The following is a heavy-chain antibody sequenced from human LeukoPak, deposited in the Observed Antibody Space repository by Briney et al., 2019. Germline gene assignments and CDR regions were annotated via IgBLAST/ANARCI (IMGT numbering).Heavy chain of an antibody. CDR2: ISGSGDST. CDR1: GFTFSSYA. D-gene: IGHD6-13*01. V-gene: IGHV3-23*01. CDR3: AKDGARGSSWYQ. Sequence: PGGSLRLSCAASGFTFSSYAMSWVRQAPGKGLEWVSAISGSGDSTYYADSVKGRFTISRDNSKNTLYLQMNSLRAEDTAVYYCAKDGARGSSWYQWGQGNLVTVSS. J-gene: IGHJ4*02.